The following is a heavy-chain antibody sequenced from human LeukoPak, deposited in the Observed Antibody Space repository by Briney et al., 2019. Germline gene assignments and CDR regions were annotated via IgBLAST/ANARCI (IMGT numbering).Heavy chain of an antibody. V-gene: IGHV3-23*01. CDR1: GFTFSSYA. CDR2: ISGSGGST. D-gene: IGHD6-6*01. J-gene: IGHJ4*02. Sequence: SGGSLRLSCAASGFTFSSYAMSWVRQAPGKGLEWVSAISGSGGSTYYADSVKGRFTISRDNSKNTLYLQMNSLRAEDTAVYYCAKDRSRKQLVIYFDYWGQGTLVTVSS. CDR3: AKDRSRKQLVIYFDY.